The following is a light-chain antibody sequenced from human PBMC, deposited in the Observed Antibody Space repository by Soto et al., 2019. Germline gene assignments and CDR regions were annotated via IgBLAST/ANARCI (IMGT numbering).Light chain of an antibody. CDR3: SSYTSSSTPYV. V-gene: IGLV2-14*01. CDR1: SSDVGGYNY. CDR2: DVS. Sequence: QSALTQPASVSGSPGQSITISCTGTSSDVGGYNYVSWYQQHPGKAPKLMIYDVSNRPSGVSNRFSGSKSGNTASLTISGLQAEDEADYYCSSYTSSSTPYVFGTWTQLTVL. J-gene: IGLJ1*01.